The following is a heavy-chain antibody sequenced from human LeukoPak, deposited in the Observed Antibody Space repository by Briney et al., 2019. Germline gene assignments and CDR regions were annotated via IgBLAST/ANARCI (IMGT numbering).Heavy chain of an antibody. V-gene: IGHV3-21*01. J-gene: IGHJ4*02. D-gene: IGHD4/OR15-4a*01. CDR1: GFTFSTYA. CDR2: ISSSSSYI. CDR3: ARDQFRLTDY. Sequence: GGSLRLSCAASGFTFSTYAMSWVRQAPGKGLEWVSSISSSSSYIYYADSVKGRFTISRDNAKNSLYLQMNSLRAEDTAVYYCARDQFRLTDYWGQGTLVTVSS.